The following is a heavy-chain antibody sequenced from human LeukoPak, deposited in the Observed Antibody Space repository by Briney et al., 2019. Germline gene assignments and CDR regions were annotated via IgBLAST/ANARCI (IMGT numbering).Heavy chain of an antibody. V-gene: IGHV4-34*01. Sequence: SETLSLTCAVYGGSFSGYYWSWIRQPPGKGLEWIGEINHSGSTNYNPSLKSRVTISVDTSKNQFSLKLSSVTAADTAVYYCARSESDSSGYYYTFDIWGQGTMVTVSS. CDR2: INHSGST. D-gene: IGHD3-22*01. CDR3: ARSESDSSGYYYTFDI. J-gene: IGHJ3*02. CDR1: GGSFSGYY.